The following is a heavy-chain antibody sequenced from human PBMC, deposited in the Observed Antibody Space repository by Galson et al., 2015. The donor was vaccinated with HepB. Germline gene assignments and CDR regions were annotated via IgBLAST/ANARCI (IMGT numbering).Heavy chain of an antibody. CDR1: GFTFSNAW. V-gene: IGHV3-15*01. J-gene: IGHJ4*02. CDR2: IKSKTDGGTT. Sequence: SLRLSCAASGFTFSNAWMSWVRQAPGKGLEWVGRIKSKTDGGTTDYAAPVKGRFTISRDDSKNTLYLQMNSLKTEDTAVYYCTTEPPVTTLTDYWGQGTLVTVSS. CDR3: TTEPPVTTLTDY. D-gene: IGHD4-17*01.